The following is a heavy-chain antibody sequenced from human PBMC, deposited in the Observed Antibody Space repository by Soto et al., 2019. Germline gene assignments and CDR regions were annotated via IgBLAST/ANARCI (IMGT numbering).Heavy chain of an antibody. Sequence: GGSLRLSCAASGFTFDDYAMHWVRQAPGKGLEWVSGISWNSGSIGYADSVKGRFTISRDNAKNSLYLQMNSLRAEDTALYYCAKAGAIAAAGKGSWFDPWGQGTLVTVSS. CDR1: GFTFDDYA. J-gene: IGHJ5*02. CDR3: AKAGAIAAAGKGSWFDP. CDR2: ISWNSGSI. D-gene: IGHD6-13*01. V-gene: IGHV3-9*01.